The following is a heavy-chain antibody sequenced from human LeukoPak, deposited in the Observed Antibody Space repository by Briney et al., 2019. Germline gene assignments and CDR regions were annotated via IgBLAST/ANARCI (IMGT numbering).Heavy chain of an antibody. CDR2: INHSGST. CDR1: GGSFSGHY. J-gene: IGHJ4*02. CDR3: ARYREVGATVDY. Sequence: PSETLSLTCAVYGGSFSGHYWRWIRQSPGKGLEWIGEINHSGSTNYNPSLKSRVVISVDTSKNQFSLKLSSVTAADTAVYYCARYREVGATVDYWGQGTLVTVSS. D-gene: IGHD1-26*01. V-gene: IGHV4-34*01.